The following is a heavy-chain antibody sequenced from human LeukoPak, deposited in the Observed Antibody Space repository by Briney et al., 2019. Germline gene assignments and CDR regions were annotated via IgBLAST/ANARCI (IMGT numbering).Heavy chain of an antibody. CDR2: ISSSGSTI. CDR3: ARIGYSSGWESNY. J-gene: IGHJ4*02. Sequence: PGGSLRLSCAASGFTFSSYEMNWVRQAPGKGLEWVSYISSSGSTIYYADSVKGRFTISRDNAKNSLYLQMNSLRAEDTAVYYCARIGYSSGWESNYWGQGTLVTVSS. CDR1: GFTFSSYE. V-gene: IGHV3-48*03. D-gene: IGHD6-19*01.